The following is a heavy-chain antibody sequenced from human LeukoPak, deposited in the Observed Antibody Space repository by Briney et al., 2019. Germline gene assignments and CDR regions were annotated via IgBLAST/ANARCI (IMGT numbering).Heavy chain of an antibody. D-gene: IGHD3-22*01. Sequence: ASVKVSCKASGYTFTSFYIHWVRQAPGQGLEWMAIINPSGGTTRYAQKFQGRVTMTRDTSTSTVYMELSSLRSEDTAVYYCARDARPRYDTSGYYFPGDYWGQGTLVTVSS. V-gene: IGHV1-46*01. CDR1: GYTFTSFY. CDR3: ARDARPRYDTSGYYFPGDY. J-gene: IGHJ4*02. CDR2: INPSGGTT.